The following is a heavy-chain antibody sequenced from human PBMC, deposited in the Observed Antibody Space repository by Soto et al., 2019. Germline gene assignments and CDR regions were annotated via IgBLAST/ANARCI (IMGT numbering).Heavy chain of an antibody. J-gene: IGHJ4*02. V-gene: IGHV1-3*01. CDR2: INAGNGNT. D-gene: IGHD3-10*01. CDR1: GYTFTSYA. Sequence: QVQLVQSGAEVKKPGASVKVSCKASGYTFTSYAMHWVRQAPGQRLEWMGWINAGNGNTKYSQKFQGRVTITRDTAASTAYMELSSLRSEDTAVYYCAREPPFGEFDYWGQGTLVTVSS. CDR3: AREPPFGEFDY.